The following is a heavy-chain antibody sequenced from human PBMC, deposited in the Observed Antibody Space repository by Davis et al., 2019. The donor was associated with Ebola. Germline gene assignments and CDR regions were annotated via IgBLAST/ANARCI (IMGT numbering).Heavy chain of an antibody. CDR3: AKERSSWYMRAEYFQH. CDR2: ISYAGSNK. Sequence: GESLKISCAASGFTFSSYGMHWVRQAPGKGLEWVAVISYAGSNKYYADSVKGRFTISRDNSKNTLYLQMNSLRAEDTAVYYCAKERSSWYMRAEYFQHWGQGTLVTVSS. J-gene: IGHJ1*01. CDR1: GFTFSSYG. V-gene: IGHV3-30*18. D-gene: IGHD6-13*01.